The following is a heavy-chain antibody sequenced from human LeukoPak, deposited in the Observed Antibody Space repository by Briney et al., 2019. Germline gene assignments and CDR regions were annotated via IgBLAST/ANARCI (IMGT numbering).Heavy chain of an antibody. D-gene: IGHD6-13*01. CDR1: GYSISSGYY. CDR3: ARGTHSSSWYHISSFDY. V-gene: IGHV4-38-2*02. Sequence: SETLSLTCTVSGYSISSGYYWGWIRQPPGKGLEWIGSIYHSGSTYYNPSLKSRVTISVDTSKNQFSLKLSSVTAADTAVYYCARGTHSSSWYHISSFDYWGQGTLVTVSS. J-gene: IGHJ4*02. CDR2: IYHSGST.